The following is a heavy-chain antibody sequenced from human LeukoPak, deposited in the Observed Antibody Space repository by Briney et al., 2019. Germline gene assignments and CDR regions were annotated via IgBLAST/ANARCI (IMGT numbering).Heavy chain of an antibody. CDR2: INHSGSA. D-gene: IGHD3-10*01. V-gene: IGHV4-34*01. Sequence: SETLSLTCGVSGGSFSGYYWTWLRQPPGKGLEWIGEINHSGSANYNPSLKSRVTVSVDTSKNQFSLKLSSVTAADTAVYYCARGRLLWFGGQYYFDYWGQGTLVTVSS. CDR1: GGSFSGYY. J-gene: IGHJ4*02. CDR3: ARGRLLWFGGQYYFDY.